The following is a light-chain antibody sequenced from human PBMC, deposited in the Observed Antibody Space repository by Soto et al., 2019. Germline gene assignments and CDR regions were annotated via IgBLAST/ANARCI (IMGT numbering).Light chain of an antibody. J-gene: IGKJ1*01. V-gene: IGKV1-5*01. CDR2: DAS. Sequence: DIQMTQSPSTLSASVGDRVTITCRASQSINDCLAWYQLKPGKAPKLLIYDASTLETGVPSRFSGSGSGTEFTLTISSLQPDDFATDYCQQYVSYPPTFGQGTKVGIK. CDR3: QQYVSYPPT. CDR1: QSINDC.